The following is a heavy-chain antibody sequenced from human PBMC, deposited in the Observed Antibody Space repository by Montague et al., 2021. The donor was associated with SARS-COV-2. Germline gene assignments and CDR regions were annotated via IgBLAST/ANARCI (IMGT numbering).Heavy chain of an antibody. CDR1: GGSISTSPYF. Sequence: SETLSLTCTVSGGSISTSPYFWGWIRQPPGKGLEWIGSIYYSGSTYYNPSLKSRVAISIDTSENQFSLKLSSVTAADTAVYYCARSNRIAVAGTDFDYWGQGTLVTVSS. V-gene: IGHV4-39*07. J-gene: IGHJ4*02. CDR3: ARSNRIAVAGTDFDY. D-gene: IGHD6-19*01. CDR2: IYYSGST.